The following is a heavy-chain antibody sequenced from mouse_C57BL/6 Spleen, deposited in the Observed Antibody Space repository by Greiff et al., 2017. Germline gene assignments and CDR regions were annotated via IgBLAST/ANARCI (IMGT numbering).Heavy chain of an antibody. CDR3: ASQLTGSWFAY. J-gene: IGHJ3*01. CDR1: GYAFSSSW. CDR2: IYPGDGDT. V-gene: IGHV1-82*01. Sequence: VQLQQSGPELVKPGASVKISCKASGYAFSSSWMNWVKQRPGKGLEWIGRIYPGDGDTNYNGKFKGKATLTADKSSSTAYMQLSSLTSEDSAVYFCASQLTGSWFAYWGQGTLVTVSA. D-gene: IGHD4-1*01.